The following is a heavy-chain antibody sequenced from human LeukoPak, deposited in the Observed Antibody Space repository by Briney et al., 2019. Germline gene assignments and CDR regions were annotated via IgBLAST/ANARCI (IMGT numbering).Heavy chain of an antibody. V-gene: IGHV1-69*05. CDR2: IIPIFGTA. CDR1: GGTFSSYA. CDR3: ARGPTEGTTVTGYDY. Sequence: SVKVSCKASGGTFSSYAISWLRQAPGQGLEWMGGIIPIFGTANYAQKFQGRVTITTDESTSTAYMELSSLRSEDTAVYYCARGPTEGTTVTGYDYWGQGTLVTVSS. J-gene: IGHJ4*02. D-gene: IGHD4-17*01.